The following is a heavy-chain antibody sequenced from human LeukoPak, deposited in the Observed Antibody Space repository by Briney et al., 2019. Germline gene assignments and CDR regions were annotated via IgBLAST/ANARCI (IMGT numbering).Heavy chain of an antibody. CDR2: ISGSGGST. Sequence: GGSLRLSCAASGFTFSSYAMSWVRQAPGKGLEWVSAISGSGGSTYYADSVKGRFTISRDNSENTLYLQMNSLRAEDTAVYYCAKCRSSSWSEGYWYFDLWGRGTLVTVSS. CDR3: AKCRSSSWSEGYWYFDL. CDR1: GFTFSSYA. D-gene: IGHD6-13*01. J-gene: IGHJ2*01. V-gene: IGHV3-23*01.